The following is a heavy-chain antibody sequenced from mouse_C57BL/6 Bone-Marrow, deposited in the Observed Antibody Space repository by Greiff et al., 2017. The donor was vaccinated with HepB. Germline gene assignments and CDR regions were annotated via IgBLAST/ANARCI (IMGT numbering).Heavy chain of an antibody. D-gene: IGHD3-3*01. CDR2: ISDGGSYT. J-gene: IGHJ3*01. CDR1: GFTFSSYA. V-gene: IGHV5-4*03. Sequence: EVMLVESGGGLVKPGGSLKLSCAASGFTFSSYAMSWVRQTPEKRLEWVATISDGGSYTYYPDNVKGRFTISRDNAKNNLYLQMSNLKSEDTAMYYCARGRDGGFAYWGQGTLVTVSA. CDR3: ARGRDGGFAY.